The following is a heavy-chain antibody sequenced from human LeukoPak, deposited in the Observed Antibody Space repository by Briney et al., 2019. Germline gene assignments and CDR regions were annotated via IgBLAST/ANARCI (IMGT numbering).Heavy chain of an antibody. V-gene: IGHV3-23*01. CDR2: ISGSGGST. CDR1: GFTFSSYG. CDR3: PKDRTLYYYDSSGYYY. D-gene: IGHD3-22*01. J-gene: IGHJ4*02. Sequence: GGSLRLSCAASGFTFSSYGMHWVRQAPGKGLEWVSAISGSGGSTYYADSVKGRFTISRDNSKNTLYLQMNSLRAEDTAVYYCPKDRTLYYYDSSGYYYWGQGTLVTVSS.